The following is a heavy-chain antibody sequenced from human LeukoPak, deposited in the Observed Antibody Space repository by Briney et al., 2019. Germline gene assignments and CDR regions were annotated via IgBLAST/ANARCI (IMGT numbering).Heavy chain of an antibody. CDR2: IIPIFGTA. V-gene: IGHV1-69*13. CDR1: GYSLNAYY. J-gene: IGHJ6*02. CDR3: ARDVFVDSNYYGMDV. D-gene: IGHD3-10*02. Sequence: ASVKVSCKASGYSLNAYYIHWVRQAPGQGLEWMGGIIPIFGTANYAQKFQGRVTITADESTSTAYMELSSLRSEDTAVYYCARDVFVDSNYYGMDVWGQGTTVTVSS.